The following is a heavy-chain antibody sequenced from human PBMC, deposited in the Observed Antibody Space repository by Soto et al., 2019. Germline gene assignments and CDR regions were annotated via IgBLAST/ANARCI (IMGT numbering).Heavy chain of an antibody. D-gene: IGHD2-15*01. CDR1: GFTFSDDA. Sequence: EVQLLESGGGLVQPGESLRLSCAASGFTFSDDAMSWVRQAPGKGLEWVSGINDNGDTTHYADSVKGRFTISRDNARNTMYLQMRFLRGEDTAVYYCAIGGWYCRGGSCHFDYWGQGTLVTVSS. J-gene: IGHJ4*02. CDR3: AIGGWYCRGGSCHFDY. CDR2: INDNGDTT. V-gene: IGHV3-23*01.